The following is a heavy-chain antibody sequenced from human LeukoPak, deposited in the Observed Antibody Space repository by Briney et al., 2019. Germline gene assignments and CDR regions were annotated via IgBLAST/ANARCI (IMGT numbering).Heavy chain of an antibody. J-gene: IGHJ4*02. D-gene: IGHD5-12*01. CDR3: ASGYDYPMDFDY. Sequence: SETLSLTCAVSGGSISSYNWSWIRQPPGQGLEWIGYIYDSRNTNYYPCLESRVTISVDTTKNQFSRKLSSVTTADTAVYYCASGYDYPMDFDYWGQGTLVTVSS. CDR1: GGSISSYN. V-gene: IGHV4-59*01. CDR2: IYDSRNT.